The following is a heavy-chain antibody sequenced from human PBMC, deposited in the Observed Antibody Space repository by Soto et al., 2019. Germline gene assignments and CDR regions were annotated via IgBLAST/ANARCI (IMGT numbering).Heavy chain of an antibody. D-gene: IGHD3-10*01. CDR1: GYIFTTYG. V-gene: IGHV1-18*01. CDR3: ARFAMVRPNDY. Sequence: GASVKVSCKASGYIFTTYGISWVRQAPGQGLEWMGWISAYNGNTHYAQKFQGRVTMTTDASTNSAYMELRSLRSDDTAVYYCARFAMVRPNDYWGQGTLVTVSS. J-gene: IGHJ4*02. CDR2: ISAYNGNT.